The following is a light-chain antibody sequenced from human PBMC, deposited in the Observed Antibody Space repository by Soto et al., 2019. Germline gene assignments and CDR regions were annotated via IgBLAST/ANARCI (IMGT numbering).Light chain of an antibody. CDR1: QSVSSGY. CDR3: QYCNAPIHT. V-gene: IGKV3-20*01. J-gene: IGKJ2*01. Sequence: IVLTQSPGTLSLSQGERATLSCRASQSVSSGYLAWYQQKPGQAPRLLIYGASSRATVIPYRFSGSGSGTDFTLTISRLKPEDFAVYFCQYCNAPIHTFGHGTKMEIK. CDR2: GAS.